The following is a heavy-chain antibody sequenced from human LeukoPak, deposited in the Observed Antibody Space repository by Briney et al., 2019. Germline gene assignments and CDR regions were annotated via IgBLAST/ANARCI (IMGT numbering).Heavy chain of an antibody. CDR3: ARVTGYYYYMDV. J-gene: IGHJ6*03. CDR2: INPNSGGT. Sequence: ASVKVSCKASGYTFTGYYMHWVRQAPGQGLECMGRINPNSGGTNYAQKFQGRVTMTRDTSISTAYMELSRLRSDDTAVYYCARVTGYYYYMDVWGKGTTVTVSS. D-gene: IGHD3-10*01. V-gene: IGHV1-2*06. CDR1: GYTFTGYY.